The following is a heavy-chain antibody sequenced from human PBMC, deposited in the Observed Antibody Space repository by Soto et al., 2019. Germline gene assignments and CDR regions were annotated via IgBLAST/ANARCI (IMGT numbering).Heavy chain of an antibody. CDR2: IYYSGST. J-gene: IGHJ6*02. V-gene: IGHV4-31*03. D-gene: IGHD3-22*01. Sequence: SETLSLTCTVSGGSISSGGYYWSWIRQHPGKGLEWIGYIYYSGSTYYNPSLKSRVTISVDTSKNQFSLKLSSVTAADTAVYYCAREYYYDSSGYWRFYGMDVWGQGTKVTVSS. CDR1: GGSISSGGYY. CDR3: AREYYYDSSGYWRFYGMDV.